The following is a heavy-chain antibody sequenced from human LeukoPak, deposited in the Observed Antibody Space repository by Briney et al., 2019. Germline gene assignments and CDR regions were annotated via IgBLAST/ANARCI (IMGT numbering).Heavy chain of an antibody. CDR2: IRYDGSNK. CDR1: GFTFSSYG. CDR3: AKDGDYYHSSGSFISP. Sequence: GGSLRLSCAASGFTFSSYGMHWVRQAPGKGLEWVAVIRYDGSNKYYADSVKGRFTISRDNSKNTLYLQMNSLRAEDTAVYYCAKDGDYYHSSGSFISPWGQGTMVTVSS. D-gene: IGHD3-22*01. V-gene: IGHV3-30*02. J-gene: IGHJ3*01.